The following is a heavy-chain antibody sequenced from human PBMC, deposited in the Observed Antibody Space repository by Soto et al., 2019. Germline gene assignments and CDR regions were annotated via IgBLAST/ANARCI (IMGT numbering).Heavy chain of an antibody. CDR1: GGTFSSYT. Sequence: GASVKVSCKASGGTFSSYTISWVRQAPGQGLEWMGWINPNSGGTNYAQKFQGWVTMTRDTSISTAYMELSRLKSDDTAVYYCARASSTVTFFDYWGQGTLVTVSS. D-gene: IGHD4-17*01. CDR3: ARASSTVTFFDY. V-gene: IGHV1-2*04. CDR2: INPNSGGT. J-gene: IGHJ4*02.